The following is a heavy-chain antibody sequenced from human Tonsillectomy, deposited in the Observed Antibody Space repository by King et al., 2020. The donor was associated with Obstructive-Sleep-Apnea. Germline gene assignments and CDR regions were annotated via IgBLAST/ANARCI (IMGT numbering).Heavy chain of an antibody. J-gene: IGHJ4*01. CDR3: ARRSSPDSWTDYYFDY. D-gene: IGHD3-3*01. CDR1: GGSFSGHY. CDR2: VFNSGST. V-gene: IGHV4-59*08. Sequence: VQLQESGPGLVKPSETLSLTCNVSGGSFSGHYWSWIRQPPGKGLEWVGDVFNSGSTIYIPPLKSQATIPLDTSKSPFSLALSSLTAANTATYFFARRSSPDSWTDYYFDYWGQGTRVIVSS.